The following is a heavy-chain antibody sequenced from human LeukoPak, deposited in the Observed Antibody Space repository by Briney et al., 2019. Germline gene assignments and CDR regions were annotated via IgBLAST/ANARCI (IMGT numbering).Heavy chain of an antibody. J-gene: IGHJ3*01. D-gene: IGHD7-27*01. CDR2: IYYSGST. CDR1: GGSISSYY. Sequence: PSETLSLTCTVSGGSISSYYWSWIRQPPGKGLEWIGYIYYSGSTNYSPSLKSRVNISVGTSKNQFSLKLSSVTAADTAVYYCAIWGGGAFDFWGQGTTVTVSS. CDR3: AIWGGGAFDF. V-gene: IGHV4-59*01.